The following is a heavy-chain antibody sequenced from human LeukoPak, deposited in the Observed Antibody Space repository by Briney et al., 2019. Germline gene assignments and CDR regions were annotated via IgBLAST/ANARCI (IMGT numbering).Heavy chain of an antibody. CDR1: GGTFSSYA. J-gene: IGHJ6*02. V-gene: IGHV1-69*13. D-gene: IGHD6-19*01. CDR2: IIPIFGTA. Sequence: ASVKVSCKASGGTFSSYAISWVRQAPGQGLEWMGGIIPIFGTANYAQKFQGRVTITADESTSTAYMELSSLRSEDTAVYYCARRSSGWYLDYYYGMDVWGQGTTVTVSS. CDR3: ARRSSGWYLDYYYGMDV.